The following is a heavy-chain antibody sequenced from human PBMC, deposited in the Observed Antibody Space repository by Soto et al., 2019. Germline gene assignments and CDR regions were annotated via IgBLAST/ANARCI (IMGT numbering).Heavy chain of an antibody. CDR3: AREYTVTTHYYYYGMDV. Sequence: LRLSCAASGFTFSSYGMHWVRQAPGKGLEWVAVIWYDGSNKYYADSVKGRFTISRDNSKNTLYLQMNSLRAEDTAVYYCAREYTVTTHYYYYGMDVWGRGTTVTVSS. J-gene: IGHJ6*02. CDR1: GFTFSSYG. D-gene: IGHD4-17*01. CDR2: IWYDGSNK. V-gene: IGHV3-33*01.